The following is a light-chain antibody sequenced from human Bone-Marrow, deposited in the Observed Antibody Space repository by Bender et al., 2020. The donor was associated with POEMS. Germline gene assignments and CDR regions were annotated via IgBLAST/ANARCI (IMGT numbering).Light chain of an antibody. CDR2: EVT. CDR1: SHDVGGYNY. J-gene: IGLJ3*02. Sequence: QSALTQPPSASGSPGQSVTISCTGTSHDVGGYNYVSWYQQHPGKAPKLMIYEVTKRPSGVPDRFSGSRSGTSASLAISGLQSEDEADYYCAVWDDSLNGWVFGGGTKLTVL. CDR3: AVWDDSLNGWV. V-gene: IGLV2-8*01.